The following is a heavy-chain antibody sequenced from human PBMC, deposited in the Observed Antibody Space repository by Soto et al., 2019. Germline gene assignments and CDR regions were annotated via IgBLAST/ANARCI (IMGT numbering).Heavy chain of an antibody. CDR2: IYYSGST. CDR3: ARHPIAAAGTHFDY. J-gene: IGHJ4*02. CDR1: RGSISSYY. Sequence: SETLSLTCTVSRGSISSYYWSWIRQPPGKGLEWIGYIYYSGSTNYNPSLKSRVTISVDTSKNQFSLKLSSVTAADTAVYYCARHPIAAAGTHFDYWGQGTLVTVS. D-gene: IGHD6-13*01. V-gene: IGHV4-59*08.